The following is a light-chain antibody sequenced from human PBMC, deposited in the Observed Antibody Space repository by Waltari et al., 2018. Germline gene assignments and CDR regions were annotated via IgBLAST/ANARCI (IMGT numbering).Light chain of an antibody. CDR3: CSYVGSSTWV. Sequence: QSALTQPASVSGSPGQSITISCTGTSSDVGTYNLVSWYQQPPGKAPKFMIYEVSKRPSGVSNRFSGSKSGNTASLTISGLQAEDEAAYYCCSYVGSSTWVFGGGTKLTVL. V-gene: IGLV2-23*02. J-gene: IGLJ3*02. CDR2: EVS. CDR1: SSDVGTYNL.